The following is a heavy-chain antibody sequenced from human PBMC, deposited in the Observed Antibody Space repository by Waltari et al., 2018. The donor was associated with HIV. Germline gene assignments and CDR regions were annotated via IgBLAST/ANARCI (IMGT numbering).Heavy chain of an antibody. J-gene: IGHJ4*02. Sequence: VQLVVPGGGQVKPGVPLRSTCAAHSFTPSHHTLTRVRQALEWVSSISSSRSDRYYADSVKVRFTISRDNARNSMYLQMNSLRADDTAIYYCARDSCSGGSCSRRLDYWGQGTLVTVSS. V-gene: IGHV3-21*01. D-gene: IGHD2-15*01. CDR2: ISSSRSDR. CDR1: SFTPSHHT. CDR3: ARDSCSGGSCSRRLDY.